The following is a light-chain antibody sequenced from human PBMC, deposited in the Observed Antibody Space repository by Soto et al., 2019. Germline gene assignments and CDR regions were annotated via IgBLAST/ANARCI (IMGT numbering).Light chain of an antibody. Sequence: DIHMTQSPSSLSASVGDRGTITFLASQSISSYLNWYQQKPGKAPKLLIYAASSLQSGVPSRFSGSGSGTDFTLTISSLQPEDFATYYCQQANSYPWTFGQGTKVDI. CDR1: QSISSY. CDR3: QQANSYPWT. V-gene: IGKV1-39*01. CDR2: AAS. J-gene: IGKJ1*01.